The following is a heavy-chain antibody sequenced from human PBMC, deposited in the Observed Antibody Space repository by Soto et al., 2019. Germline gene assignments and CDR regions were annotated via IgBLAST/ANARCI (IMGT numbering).Heavy chain of an antibody. V-gene: IGHV5-10-1*01. Sequence: PVESLKICREVSGYRFTSYWIIWVLQMPGKGLECLGRIDRSDSYTNYSPSFQGRVTISADKSISTAYLQWSSLKASDTAMYYCARLDYDILSGYSLGYYYGMDVWGQGTTVTVSS. CDR3: ARLDYDILSGYSLGYYYGMDV. CDR2: IDRSDSYT. CDR1: GYRFTSYW. D-gene: IGHD3-9*01. J-gene: IGHJ6*01.